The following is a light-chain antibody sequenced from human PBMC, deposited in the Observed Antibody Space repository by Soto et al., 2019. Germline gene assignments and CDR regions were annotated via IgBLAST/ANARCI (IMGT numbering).Light chain of an antibody. V-gene: IGLV1-44*01. Sequence: QSVLTQPPSASGTPGQRVTISCSGSSSNIGTHTVNWYQQLPGTAPKLLIYGSDQRPSGVPDRFSGSKSGTSASLTISGLQSEDEADSYCTAGDGSLNGLYAFGPGTK. CDR3: TAGDGSLNGLYA. CDR1: SSNIGTHT. J-gene: IGLJ1*01. CDR2: GSD.